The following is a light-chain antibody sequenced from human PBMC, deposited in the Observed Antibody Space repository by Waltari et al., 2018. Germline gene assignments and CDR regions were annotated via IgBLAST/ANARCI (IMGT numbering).Light chain of an antibody. CDR1: QSISSY. J-gene: IGKJ2*01. CDR3: QQSYSTPPNT. V-gene: IGKV1-39*01. CDR2: AAS. Sequence: DIQMTQSPSSLSASVGYRVTITFRASQSISSYLNWYQQKPGKAPKLLIYAASSLQSGVPSRFSGSGSGTDFTLTISSLQPEDFATYYCQQSYSTPPNTFGQGTKLEIK.